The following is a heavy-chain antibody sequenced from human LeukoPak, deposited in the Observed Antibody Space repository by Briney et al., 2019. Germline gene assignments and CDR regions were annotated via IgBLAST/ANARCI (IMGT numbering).Heavy chain of an antibody. D-gene: IGHD6-19*01. CDR2: ISSSGYST. CDR1: GFTFSTYA. Sequence: GGSLRLSCAASGFTFSTYAMTWVRQAPGKGLEWVSIISSSGYSTKYADSVKGRFTISRDNSRSMLFMQIDSLRAEDTAVYYCAKDVAVDYYYYYGMDVWGQGTTVTVSS. V-gene: IGHV3-23*01. CDR3: AKDVAVDYYYYYGMDV. J-gene: IGHJ6*02.